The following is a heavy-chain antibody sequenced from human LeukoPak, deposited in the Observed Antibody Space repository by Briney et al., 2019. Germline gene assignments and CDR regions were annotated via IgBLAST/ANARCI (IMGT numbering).Heavy chain of an antibody. J-gene: IGHJ6*02. CDR2: VKVDGSEK. D-gene: IGHD3-10*01. V-gene: IGHV3-7*01. CDR3: ARHYYHALDV. Sequence: GGSLRLSCAASGFTFSSAWMTWVRQAPGKGLEWVANVKVDGSEKYDVDSVKGRFTISRDNAENSLFLQMNSLRVEDTAVYYCARHYYHALDVWGQGTTVTVSS. CDR1: GFTFSSAW.